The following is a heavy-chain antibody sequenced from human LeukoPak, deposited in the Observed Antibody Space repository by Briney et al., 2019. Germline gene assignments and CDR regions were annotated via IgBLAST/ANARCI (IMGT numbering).Heavy chain of an antibody. CDR3: ARDSNSYGYGSELYYFDY. V-gene: IGHV4-4*07. CDR1: GGSISSYY. D-gene: IGHD5-18*01. Sequence: SETLSLTCTVSGGSISSYYWSWIRQPAGKGLEWIGRIYTSGSTNYNPSLKSRVTISVDTSKNQFSLKLSSVTAADTAVYYCARDSNSYGYGSELYYFDYWGQGTLVTVSS. CDR2: IYTSGST. J-gene: IGHJ4*02.